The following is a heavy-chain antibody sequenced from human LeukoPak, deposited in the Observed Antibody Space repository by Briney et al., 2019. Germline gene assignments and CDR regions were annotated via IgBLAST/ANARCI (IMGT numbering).Heavy chain of an antibody. CDR3: ATSDSTTGNWFDP. CDR2: ITPTPGGA. V-gene: IGHV1-46*01. J-gene: IGHJ5*02. CDR1: GNTFSRYY. D-gene: IGHD1-14*01. Sequence: ASVKVSCKASGNTFSRYYFHWVRQAPGQRLDWMGIITPTPGGANYAQKFQGRVAMTRDNSTSTVYMELRSLTSGDTAVYYCATSDSTTGNWFDPWGQGTRVSVSS.